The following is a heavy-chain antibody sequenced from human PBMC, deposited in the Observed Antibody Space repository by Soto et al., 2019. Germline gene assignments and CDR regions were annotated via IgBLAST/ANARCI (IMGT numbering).Heavy chain of an antibody. Sequence: GGSLRLSCAASGFTFSSYAMSWVRQAPGKGLEWVSAISGSGGSTYYADSVKGRFTISRDNSKNTLYLQMNSLRAEDTAVYYCANGATKYCSGGSCYYFDYWGQGTLVTVSS. J-gene: IGHJ4*02. CDR2: ISGSGGST. D-gene: IGHD2-15*01. CDR1: GFTFSSYA. V-gene: IGHV3-23*01. CDR3: ANGATKYCSGGSCYYFDY.